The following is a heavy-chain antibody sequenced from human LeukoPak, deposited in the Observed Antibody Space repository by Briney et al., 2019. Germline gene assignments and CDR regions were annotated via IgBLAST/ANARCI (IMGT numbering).Heavy chain of an antibody. CDR2: ISSSGSTI. V-gene: IGHV3-48*03. J-gene: IGHJ4*02. CDR1: GFTFSSYE. CDR3: ANIRYCSGGSCPSPFDY. Sequence: GGSLRLSCAASGFTFSSYEMNWVRQAPGKGLEWVSYISSSGSTIYYADSVKGGFTISRDNDKNSLYLQMNSLRAEDTAVYYCANIRYCSGGSCPSPFDYWGQGTLVTVSS. D-gene: IGHD2-15*01.